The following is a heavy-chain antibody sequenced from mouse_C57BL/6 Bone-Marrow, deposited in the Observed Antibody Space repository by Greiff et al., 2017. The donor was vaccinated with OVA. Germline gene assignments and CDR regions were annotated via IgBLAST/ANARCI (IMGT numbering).Heavy chain of an antibody. CDR3: ARLLGWFAY. Sequence: EVQLQQSGPELVKPGASVKIPCKASGYTFTDYNMDWVKQSHGKSLEWMGDINPNNGGTIYNQKFKGKATLTVDTSSSTAYMELRSLPSEDTAVYYCARLLGWFAYWGQGTLVTVSA. CDR2: INPNNGGT. V-gene: IGHV1-18*01. J-gene: IGHJ3*01. CDR1: GYTFTDYN.